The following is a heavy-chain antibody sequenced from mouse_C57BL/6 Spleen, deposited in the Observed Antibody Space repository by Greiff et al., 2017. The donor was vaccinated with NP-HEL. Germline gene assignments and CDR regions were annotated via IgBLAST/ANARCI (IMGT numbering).Heavy chain of an antibody. CDR3: ARRGNWDVLDY. J-gene: IGHJ2*01. Sequence: QVQLQQPGAELVKPGASVKLSCKASGYTFTSYWMQWVKQRPGQGLEWIGEIDPSDSYTNYNQKFKGKATLTVDTSSSTAYMQLSSLTSEDSAVYYCARRGNWDVLDYWGQGTTLTVSS. CDR1: GYTFTSYW. CDR2: IDPSDSYT. D-gene: IGHD4-1*01. V-gene: IGHV1-50*01.